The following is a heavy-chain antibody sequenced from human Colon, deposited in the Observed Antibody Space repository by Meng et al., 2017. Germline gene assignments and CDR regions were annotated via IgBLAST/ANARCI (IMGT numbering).Heavy chain of an antibody. V-gene: IGHV3-48*03. CDR2: ISSSGSTI. J-gene: IGHJ6*02. CDR1: GFTFSSYE. D-gene: IGHD1-26*01. CDR3: ARARSTYCYYGMDV. Sequence: GESLKISCAASGFTFSSYEMNWVRQAPGKGLEWVSYISSSGSTIYYADSVKGRFTISRDNAKNSLYLQMNSLRAEDTAVYYCARARSTYCYYGMDVWGQGTTVTVSS.